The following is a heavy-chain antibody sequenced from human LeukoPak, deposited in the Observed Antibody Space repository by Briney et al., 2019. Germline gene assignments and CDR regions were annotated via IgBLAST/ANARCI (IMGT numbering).Heavy chain of an antibody. CDR3: AREGGEQLYRGIDY. Sequence: SETLSLTCTVSGGSISTSSYYWGWIRQPPGKGLECIGNIYYSGSTNYNPSLKSRVTISVDTSKNQFSLKLNSMTAADTAVYYCAREGGEQLYRGIDYWGQGTLVTVSS. CDR2: IYYSGST. CDR1: GGSISTSSYY. V-gene: IGHV4-39*07. J-gene: IGHJ4*02. D-gene: IGHD1-26*01.